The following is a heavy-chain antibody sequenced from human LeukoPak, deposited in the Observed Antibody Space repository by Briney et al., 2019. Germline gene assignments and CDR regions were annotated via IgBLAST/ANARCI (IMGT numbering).Heavy chain of an antibody. D-gene: IGHD2-15*01. CDR1: GYTFTSYY. V-gene: IGHV1-46*01. Sequence: GASVKVSCKASGYTFTSYYMHWVRQAPGQGLEWMGIINPSGGSTSYAQKFQGRVTMTRDTSTSTVYMELSSLRSEDTAVYYCARVVPRYCSGGSCYSGSSGWSLGYWGQGTLVTASS. CDR3: ARVVPRYCSGGSCYSGSSGWSLGY. J-gene: IGHJ4*02. CDR2: INPSGGST.